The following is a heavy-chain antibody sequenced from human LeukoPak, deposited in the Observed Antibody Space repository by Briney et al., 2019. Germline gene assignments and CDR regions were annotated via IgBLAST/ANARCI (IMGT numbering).Heavy chain of an antibody. Sequence: SVKVSSKASGGTFSGYAISGVREGPGQGLEWMGGIIPIFGTANYAQKFQGRVTITTDESTSTAYMELSSLRSEDTAVYYCARFGGYGNFDYWGQGTLVTVSS. CDR3: ARFGGYGNFDY. D-gene: IGHD5-12*01. J-gene: IGHJ4*02. V-gene: IGHV1-69*05. CDR1: GGTFSGYA. CDR2: IIPIFGTA.